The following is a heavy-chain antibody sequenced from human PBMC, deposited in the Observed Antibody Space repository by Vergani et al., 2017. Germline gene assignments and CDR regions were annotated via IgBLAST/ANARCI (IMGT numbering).Heavy chain of an antibody. CDR3: ARAYGRYDWFDY. Sequence: EVHLLESGGGLVQSGGSLRLSCAASGFTFSNSAVSWVRQAPGRGLAWVSGISASGAPTYYADSVKGRVTISRDNSKNTLYLQMNSRRVEDTAVYYCARAYGRYDWFDYWGQRTLVTVSS. CDR2: ISASGAPT. V-gene: IGHV3-23*01. J-gene: IGHJ4*01. D-gene: IGHD1-20*01. CDR1: GFTFSNSA.